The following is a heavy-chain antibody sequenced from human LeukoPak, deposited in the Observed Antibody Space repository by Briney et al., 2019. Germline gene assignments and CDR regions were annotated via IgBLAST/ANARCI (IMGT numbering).Heavy chain of an antibody. D-gene: IGHD1-1*01. V-gene: IGHV3-7*03. J-gene: IGHJ4*02. Sequence: GGSLRLSCATSGFSFSSFWMSWVRQAPGKGLEWVANIKKDGSEKYYVDSVKGRFTISRDNVKNSLYLQMNSLRAEDTGVYYCARGSGDDDFDYWGQGTLVTVSS. CDR2: IKKDGSEK. CDR3: ARGSGDDDFDY. CDR1: GFSFSSFW.